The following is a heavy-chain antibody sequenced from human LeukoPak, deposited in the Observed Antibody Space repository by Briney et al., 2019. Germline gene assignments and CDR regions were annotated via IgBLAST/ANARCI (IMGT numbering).Heavy chain of an antibody. J-gene: IGHJ4*02. CDR3: VRDPPGTGWLIDH. CDR2: INTAADT. Sequence: GGSLRLSCAASGFAFSNYDMLWVRQAPGEGLEWVSAINTAADTYYPDSVKGRFTISRENAKSSLYLQMNSLRVADTAVYYCVRDPPGTGWLIDHWGQGTLVAVSS. CDR1: GFAFSNYD. V-gene: IGHV3-13*04. D-gene: IGHD6-19*01.